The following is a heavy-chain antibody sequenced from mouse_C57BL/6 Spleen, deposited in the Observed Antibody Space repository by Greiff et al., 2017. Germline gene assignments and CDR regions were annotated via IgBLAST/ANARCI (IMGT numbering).Heavy chain of an antibody. CDR3: ARWDGSVSFAY. V-gene: IGHV1-80*01. J-gene: IGHJ3*01. D-gene: IGHD1-1*01. Sequence: ESGAELVKPGASVKISCKASGYAFSSYWMNWVKQRPGKGLEWIGQIYPGDGDTNYNGKFKGKATLTADKSSSTAYMQLSSLTSEDSAVYFCARWDGSVSFAYWGQGTLVTVSA. CDR1: GYAFSSYW. CDR2: IYPGDGDT.